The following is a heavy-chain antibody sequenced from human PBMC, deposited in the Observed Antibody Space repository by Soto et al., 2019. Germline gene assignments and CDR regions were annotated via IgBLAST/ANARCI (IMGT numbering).Heavy chain of an antibody. Sequence: GSLRLSCAASGFTFSACAMNWVRQAPGKGLEWVSAIRGGGSNTYYADFVKGRFTTSRDNSKSTLYLQMNSLRAEDTAVYYCVKVYRDFRSGSPYYFDYWGHGTLVTVSS. CDR1: GFTFSACA. V-gene: IGHV3-23*01. D-gene: IGHD3-3*01. J-gene: IGHJ4*01. CDR2: IRGGGSNT. CDR3: VKVYRDFRSGSPYYFDY.